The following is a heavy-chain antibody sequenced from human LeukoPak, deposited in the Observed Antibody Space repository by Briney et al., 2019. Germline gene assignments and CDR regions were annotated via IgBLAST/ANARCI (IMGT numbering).Heavy chain of an antibody. CDR3: ATTYGDYVGAAFDI. V-gene: IGHV1-24*01. CDR2: FDPEDGET. J-gene: IGHJ3*02. CDR1: GYTLTELS. D-gene: IGHD4-17*01. Sequence: ASVKVSCKVSGYTLTELSMHWVRQAPGKGLEWMGGFDPEDGETIYAQKFHGRVTMTEDTSTDTAYMELSSLRSEDTAVYYCATTYGDYVGAAFDIWGQGTMVTVSS.